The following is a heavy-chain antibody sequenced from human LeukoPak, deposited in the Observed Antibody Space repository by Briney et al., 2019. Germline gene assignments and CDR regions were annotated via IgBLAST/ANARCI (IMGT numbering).Heavy chain of an antibody. CDR1: GFTFSSYA. CDR3: APTPRGSQALKGFDY. CDR2: ISSNGGST. Sequence: GGSLRLSCSASGFTFSSYAMHWARQAPGKGLEYVSAISSNGGSTYYADSVKGRFTISRDNSKNTLYLQMSSLRAEDTAVYYCAPTPRGSQALKGFDYWGQGTLVTVSS. J-gene: IGHJ4*02. V-gene: IGHV3-64D*06.